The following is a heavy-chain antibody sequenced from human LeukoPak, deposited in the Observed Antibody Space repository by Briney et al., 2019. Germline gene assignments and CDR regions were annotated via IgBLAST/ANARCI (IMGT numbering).Heavy chain of an antibody. J-gene: IGHJ4*02. Sequence: SETLSLTCTVSGGSISRDDYYWNWIRQPPGKGLEWIGYIYYSGSTFYNPSLKSRVTISIDTSKRQFSLKLSSVTAADTAVYYCARLPMNPSKGAFDYWGQGALVTVSS. V-gene: IGHV4-30-4*01. D-gene: IGHD1-14*01. CDR2: IYYSGST. CDR3: ARLPMNPSKGAFDY. CDR1: GGSISRDDYY.